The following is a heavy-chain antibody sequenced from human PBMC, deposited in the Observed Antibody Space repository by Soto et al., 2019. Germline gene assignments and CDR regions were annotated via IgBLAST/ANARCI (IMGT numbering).Heavy chain of an antibody. J-gene: IGHJ4*02. CDR3: ARRSGYYDFWSGYYTGHF. D-gene: IGHD3-3*01. Sequence: SETLSLTCAVYGGSCSGYYWSWIRQAPGKGLEWIGEINHSGSTNFNPSLKSRVTLSVDTSKNQFSLNLTSVTAADTAVYYCARRSGYYDFWSGYYTGHFWGQGTLVTVSS. CDR2: INHSGST. V-gene: IGHV4-34*01. CDR1: GGSCSGYY.